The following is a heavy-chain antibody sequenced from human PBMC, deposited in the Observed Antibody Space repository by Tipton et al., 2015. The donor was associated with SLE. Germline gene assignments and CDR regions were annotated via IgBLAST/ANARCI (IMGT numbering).Heavy chain of an antibody. J-gene: IGHJ6*02. Sequence: SLRLSCAASGLKFSDYGMHWVRQAPGKGLEWVGLIRYDGSNKFYSDSVKGRFTISRDNSRNTLYLQMNSLRPDDTAVYYCATSTVTTNPDYYYGMDVWGQGTTVTVSS. D-gene: IGHD4-17*01. CDR2: IRYDGSNK. CDR3: ATSTVTTNPDYYYGMDV. CDR1: GLKFSDYG. V-gene: IGHV3-30*02.